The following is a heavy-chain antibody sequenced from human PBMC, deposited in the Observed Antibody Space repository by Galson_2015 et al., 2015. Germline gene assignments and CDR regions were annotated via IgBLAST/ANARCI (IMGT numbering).Heavy chain of an antibody. Sequence: SLRLSCAASGFTFDDYAMHWVRQAPGKGLEWVSGISWNSGSIGYADSVKGRFTISRDNAKNSLYLQMNSLRAEDTALYYCAKAYDWGWGQGTLVTVSS. CDR2: ISWNSGSI. CDR3: AKAYDWG. J-gene: IGHJ4*02. D-gene: IGHD3-9*01. V-gene: IGHV3-9*01. CDR1: GFTFDDYA.